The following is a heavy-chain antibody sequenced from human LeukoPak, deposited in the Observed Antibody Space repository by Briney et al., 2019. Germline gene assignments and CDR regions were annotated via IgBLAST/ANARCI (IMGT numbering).Heavy chain of an antibody. CDR3: ARSRDYSNYGSFFDY. Sequence: SETLSLTCTVSGGSISSYYWSWLRQPAGKGLEWIGRIYTSGSTNYNPSLKSRVTMSVDTSKNQFSLKLSSVTAADTAVYYCARSRDYSNYGSFFDYWGQGTLVTVSS. D-gene: IGHD4-11*01. J-gene: IGHJ4*02. V-gene: IGHV4-4*07. CDR1: GGSISSYY. CDR2: IYTSGST.